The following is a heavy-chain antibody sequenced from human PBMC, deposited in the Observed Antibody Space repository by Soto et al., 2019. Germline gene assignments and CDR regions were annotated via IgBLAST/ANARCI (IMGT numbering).Heavy chain of an antibody. CDR3: ARGRRLPIQDGDGSYGMDV. CDR2: IYYSGST. V-gene: IGHV4-59*01. J-gene: IGHJ6*02. Sequence: PSETLSLTCTVSGGSISSYYWSWIRQPPGKGLEWIGYIYYSGSTNYNPSLKSRVTISVDTSENQFSLKLSSVTAADTAVYYCARGRRLPIQDGDGSYGMDVWGQGTTVTVSS. D-gene: IGHD2-21*01. CDR1: GGSISSYY.